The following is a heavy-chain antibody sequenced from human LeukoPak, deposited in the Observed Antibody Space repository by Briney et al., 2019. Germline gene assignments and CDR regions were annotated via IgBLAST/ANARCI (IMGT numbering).Heavy chain of an antibody. J-gene: IGHJ5*02. CDR2: ISYDGSNK. CDR3: ARWVGSTDWFDP. Sequence: PGGSLRLSCAASGFTFSSYAMHWVRQAPGKGLEWVAVISYDGSNKYYADSVKGRFTISRDNSKNTLYLQMNSLRAEDTAVYYCARWVGSTDWFDPWGQGTLVTVSS. V-gene: IGHV3-30*04. CDR1: GFTFSSYA. D-gene: IGHD1-26*01.